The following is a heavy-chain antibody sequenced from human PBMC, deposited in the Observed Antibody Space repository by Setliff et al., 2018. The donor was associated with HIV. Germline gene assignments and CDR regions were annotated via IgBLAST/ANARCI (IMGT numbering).Heavy chain of an antibody. D-gene: IGHD6-13*01. Sequence: GGSLRLSCAASGFTFSSYGMHRVRQAPGKGLEWVAFIRYDGSNKYYADSVKGRFTISRDNSKNTLYLQMNSLRAEDTAVYYCAKDRHSSSWYLYYMDVWGKGTTVTVSS. J-gene: IGHJ6*03. CDR1: GFTFSSYG. CDR2: IRYDGSNK. V-gene: IGHV3-30*02. CDR3: AKDRHSSSWYLYYMDV.